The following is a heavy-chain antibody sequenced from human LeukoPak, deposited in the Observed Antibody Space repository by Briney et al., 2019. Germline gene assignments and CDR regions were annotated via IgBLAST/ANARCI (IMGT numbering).Heavy chain of an antibody. Sequence: PGGSLRLSCAASGFTFSHYAMHWVRQAPGQGLEWVAVISYDGNHQYSADSVKGRLTISRDNSRHTLFLQMNSLRPEDTAVYYCARARNGTLKYWGQGTLVTVSS. D-gene: IGHD1-26*01. V-gene: IGHV3-30*01. CDR1: GFTFSHYA. CDR3: ARARNGTLKY. J-gene: IGHJ4*02. CDR2: ISYDGNHQ.